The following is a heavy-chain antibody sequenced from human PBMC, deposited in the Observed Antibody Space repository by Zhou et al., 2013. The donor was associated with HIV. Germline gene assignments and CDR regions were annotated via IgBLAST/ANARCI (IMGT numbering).Heavy chain of an antibody. V-gene: IGHV1-69*12. CDR1: GGTFSSYA. D-gene: IGHD6-13*01. J-gene: IGHJ5*02. Sequence: QVQLVQSGAEVKKPGSSVKVSCKASGGTFSSYAISWVRQAPGQGLEWMGGIIPIFGTANYAQKFQGRVTITADESTSTAYMELSSLRSEDTAVYYCAREDSSSSRALHPTPNWFDPWGQGTLVTVSS. CDR2: IIPIFGTA. CDR3: AREDSSSSRALHPTPNWFDP.